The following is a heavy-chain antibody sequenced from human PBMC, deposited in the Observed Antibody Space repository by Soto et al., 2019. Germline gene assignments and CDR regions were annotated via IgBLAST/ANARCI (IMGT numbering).Heavy chain of an antibody. J-gene: IGHJ3*02. Sequence: GESLKISCKGSGYSFTSYWIGWVRQMPGKGLEWMGIIYPCDSDTRYSPSFQGQVTISAXXXIXXXYXQXXXLXASDTAMYYCARPRSSWSDAFDIWGQGTMDTVSS. V-gene: IGHV5-51*01. CDR1: GYSFTSYW. CDR3: ARPRSSWSDAFDI. D-gene: IGHD6-13*01. CDR2: IYPCDSDT.